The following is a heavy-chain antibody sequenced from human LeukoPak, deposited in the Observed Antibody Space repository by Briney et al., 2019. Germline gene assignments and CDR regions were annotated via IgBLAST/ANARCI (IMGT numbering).Heavy chain of an antibody. CDR3: ARSHTQKEFCGGGRCYPTVWWFDP. Sequence: ASVKVSCKASGYTFINNDINWVRQAPGQGLEWMAWIDPKNGNRGYAQNFQGRVTMTTDISINTAYLELSSLRSEGTAVYYCARSHTQKEFCGGGRCYPTVWWFDPWGQGTLVTVSS. V-gene: IGHV1-8*01. D-gene: IGHD2-15*01. CDR1: GYTFINND. CDR2: IDPKNGNR. J-gene: IGHJ5*02.